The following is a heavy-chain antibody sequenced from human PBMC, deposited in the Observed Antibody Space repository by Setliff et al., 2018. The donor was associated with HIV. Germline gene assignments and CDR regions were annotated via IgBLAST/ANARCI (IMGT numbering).Heavy chain of an antibody. Sequence: ASVKVSCKASGGSFSTYAITWVRQAPGQGLEWMGWISVYNGHTNFAQKLQDRVTMTTDTSTSTAYMELGSLRSEDTAMYYCAGGDKSDSSAYVDYWGQGTLVTVSS. CDR1: GGSFSTYA. J-gene: IGHJ4*02. D-gene: IGHD6-19*01. CDR2: ISVYNGHT. V-gene: IGHV1-18*01. CDR3: AGGDKSDSSAYVDY.